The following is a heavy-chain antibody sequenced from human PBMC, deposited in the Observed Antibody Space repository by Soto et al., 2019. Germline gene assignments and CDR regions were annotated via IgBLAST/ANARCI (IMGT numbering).Heavy chain of an antibody. CDR3: TSLRNVDTAMVRDY. CDR2: IRSKANSYAT. D-gene: IGHD5-18*01. Sequence: GGSLRLSCAASGFTFSGSAMHWVRQASGKGLEWVGRIRSKANSYATAYAASVKGRFTISRDDSKNTAYLQMNSLKTEDTAVYYCTSLRNVDTAMVRDYWGQGTPVTVSS. J-gene: IGHJ4*02. CDR1: GFTFSGSA. V-gene: IGHV3-73*01.